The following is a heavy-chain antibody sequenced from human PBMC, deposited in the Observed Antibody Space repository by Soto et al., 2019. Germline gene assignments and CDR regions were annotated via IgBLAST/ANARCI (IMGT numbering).Heavy chain of an antibody. CDR2: IYATGTT. CDR3: VRDGTKTLRDWFDP. J-gene: IGHJ5*02. Sequence: ESLCLACTVSGGSISGFYWSWIRKSAGKGPEWIGRIYATGTTDYNPSLESRVMMSVDTSKKQFYLKLRSVTAADTAVYYCVRDGTKTLRDWFDPWGQGISVTVYS. D-gene: IGHD1-1*01. V-gene: IGHV4-4*07. CDR1: GGSISGFY.